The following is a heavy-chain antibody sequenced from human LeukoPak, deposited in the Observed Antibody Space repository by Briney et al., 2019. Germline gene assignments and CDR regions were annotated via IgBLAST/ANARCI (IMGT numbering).Heavy chain of an antibody. CDR3: ARGVDYDFWSGYYSPSYYLDY. D-gene: IGHD3-3*01. Sequence: GESLKISCKGSGYSFTSYWIGWVRQMPGKGLEWMGIIYPGDSDTRYSPSFQGQVTISADKSIRTAYLQWSSLKASDTAMYYCARGVDYDFWSGYYSPSYYLDYWGQGTLVTVSS. CDR2: IYPGDSDT. CDR1: GYSFTSYW. V-gene: IGHV5-51*01. J-gene: IGHJ4*02.